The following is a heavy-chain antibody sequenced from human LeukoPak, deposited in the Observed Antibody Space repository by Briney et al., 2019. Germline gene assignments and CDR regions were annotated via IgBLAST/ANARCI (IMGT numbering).Heavy chain of an antibody. Sequence: ASVKVSCKTSGFTFTGYDINWVRQAAGQGFEWMGWTNPNSGDTGYAHNLQGRITITRDSSTATVFMELSSLRSEDTAMYYCARGRLNGNVDFWGQGTPVTVSS. CDR1: GFTFTGYD. CDR2: TNPNSGDT. CDR3: ARGRLNGNVDF. D-gene: IGHD1-20*01. J-gene: IGHJ4*02. V-gene: IGHV1-8*01.